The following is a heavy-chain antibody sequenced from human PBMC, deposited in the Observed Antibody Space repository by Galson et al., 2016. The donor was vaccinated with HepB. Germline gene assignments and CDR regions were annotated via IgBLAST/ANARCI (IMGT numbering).Heavy chain of an antibody. CDR2: IDWDDYK. Sequence: PALVKPTQSLTLTCTVSGFSLSTSGMRVSWIRQPPGKALEWLARIDWDDYKFYSTSLKTRLTISKDTSRNQVVLTMTNMDPVDTATYYCARMRGAGNCYLDHWGQGALVTVSS. V-gene: IGHV2-70*04. CDR1: GFSLSTSGMR. J-gene: IGHJ4*02. CDR3: ARMRGAGNCYLDH. D-gene: IGHD3-10*01.